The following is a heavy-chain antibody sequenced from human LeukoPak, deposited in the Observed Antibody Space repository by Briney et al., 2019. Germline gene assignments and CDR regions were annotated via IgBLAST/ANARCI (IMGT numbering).Heavy chain of an antibody. CDR1: GGTFSSYA. CDR3: ARVSPDYTNNWFDP. CDR2: IIPIFGTA. J-gene: IGHJ5*02. Sequence: GASVKVSCKASGGTFSSYAISRVRQAPGQGLEWMGRIIPIFGTANYAQKFQGRVTITTDESTSTAYMELSSLRSEDTAVYYCARVSPDYTNNWFDPWGQGTLVTVSS. V-gene: IGHV1-69*05. D-gene: IGHD4-11*01.